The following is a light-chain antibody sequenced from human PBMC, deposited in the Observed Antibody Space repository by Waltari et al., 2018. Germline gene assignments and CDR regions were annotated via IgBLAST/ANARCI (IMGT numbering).Light chain of an antibody. J-gene: IGLJ3*02. V-gene: IGLV2-23*02. CDR2: DVS. CDR1: SSYSGRYDI. Sequence: QSALTPPAAVSGSPGQSVTIPCPGASSYSGRYDIVSWYQQHPGKAPKLVISDVSKRPSGVSDRFSGSKSGDTASLTISGLQFEDEADYYCCSYAGNYVWVFGGGTRLTVL. CDR3: CSYAGNYVWV.